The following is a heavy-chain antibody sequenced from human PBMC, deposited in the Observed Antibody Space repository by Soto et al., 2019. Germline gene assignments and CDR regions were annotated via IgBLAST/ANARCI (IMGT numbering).Heavy chain of an antibody. V-gene: IGHV1-8*01. CDR3: ARMESFGSLNWFDS. J-gene: IGHJ5*01. CDR2: INPGSGDT. CDR1: GYTFTNND. Sequence: ASVKVSCKASGYTFTNNDVSWVRQATGQGLEWMGWINPGSGDTGYAQKFQGRVTMTRDLSIATAYMELNSLTSEDTAIYYCARMESFGSLNWFDSLGQGTLVTVSS. D-gene: IGHD5-18*01.